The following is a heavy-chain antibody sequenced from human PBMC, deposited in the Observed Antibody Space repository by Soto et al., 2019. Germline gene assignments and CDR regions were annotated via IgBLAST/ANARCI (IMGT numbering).Heavy chain of an antibody. V-gene: IGHV3-23*01. CDR2: ISGSGGST. CDR1: GFTFSSYA. J-gene: IGHJ6*01. CDR3: AKSHWSGTDGMDV. Sequence: PGGSLRLSCAASGFTFSSYAMSWVRQAPGKGLEWVSAISGSGGSTYYADSVKGRFTISRDNSKNTLYLQMNSLRAEDTAVYYCAKSHWSGTDGMDVWGPRDHGHRLL. D-gene: IGHD3-3*01.